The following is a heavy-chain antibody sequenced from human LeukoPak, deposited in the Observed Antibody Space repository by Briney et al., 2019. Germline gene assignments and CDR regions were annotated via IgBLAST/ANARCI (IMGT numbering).Heavy chain of an antibody. Sequence: SETLSLTCPVSGGSISSYYWSSIRQPPRKRLAWFGYIYYSGSTNYNPSLKSRVTISVDTSKNQFSLKLSSVTAADTAVYYCARHTPQGTDYFDYWGQGTLVTVSS. CDR1: GGSISSYY. V-gene: IGHV4-59*08. CDR3: ARHTPQGTDYFDY. J-gene: IGHJ4*02. CDR2: IYYSGST.